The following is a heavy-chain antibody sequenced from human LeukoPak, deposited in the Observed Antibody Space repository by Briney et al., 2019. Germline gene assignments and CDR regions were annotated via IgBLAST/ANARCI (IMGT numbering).Heavy chain of an antibody. J-gene: IGHJ6*02. V-gene: IGHV3-21*01. Sequence: GVSLRLSCAASGFTFSSYSMNWVRQAPGKGLEWVSSISCSSSYIYYADSVKGRFTISRDNAKNSLYLQMKSLRAEDTAVYYCARDSDQLLRYTSYSYGMDVWGQGTTVTVSS. CDR2: ISCSSSYI. CDR3: ARDSDQLLRYTSYSYGMDV. CDR1: GFTFSSYS. D-gene: IGHD2-2*01.